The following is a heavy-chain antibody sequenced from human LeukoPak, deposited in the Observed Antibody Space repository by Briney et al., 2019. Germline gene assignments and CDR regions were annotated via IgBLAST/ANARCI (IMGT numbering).Heavy chain of an antibody. CDR3: VKGSSGWYEGYFDY. CDR2: ISSNGGST. V-gene: IGHV3-64D*09. J-gene: IGHJ4*02. D-gene: IGHD6-19*01. Sequence: RGSLRLSCSASGFTFSWYAMHWVCQAPGKGLEYVSTISSNGGSTYYADSVKGRFTISRDNSKNTLYLQMSSLRAEDTAVYYCVKGSSGWYEGYFDYWGQGALGAVSS. CDR1: GFTFSWYA.